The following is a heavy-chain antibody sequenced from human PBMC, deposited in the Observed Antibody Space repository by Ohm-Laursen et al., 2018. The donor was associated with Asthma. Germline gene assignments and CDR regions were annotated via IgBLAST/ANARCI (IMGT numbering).Heavy chain of an antibody. CDR2: ISYDGSNK. V-gene: IGHV3-30*03. Sequence: SLRLSCAASGFTFSSYSMNWVRQAPGKGLEWVAVISYDGSNKYYADSVKGRFTISRDNSKNTLYLQMNSLRAEDTAVYYCARPDTAMVSPFDYWGQGTLVTVSS. D-gene: IGHD5-18*01. CDR1: GFTFSSYS. J-gene: IGHJ4*02. CDR3: ARPDTAMVSPFDY.